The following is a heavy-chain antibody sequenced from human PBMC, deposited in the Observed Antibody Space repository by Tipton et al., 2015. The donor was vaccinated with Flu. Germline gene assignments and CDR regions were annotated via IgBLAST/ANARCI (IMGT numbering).Heavy chain of an antibody. J-gene: IGHJ5*02. CDR1: GFTLSGYY. CDR3: TRNPLTPEGA. CDR2: ISGGGSIM. V-gene: IGHV3-11*04. Sequence: SLRLSCAASGFTLSGYYMSWIRQAPGKGLEWVSYISGGGSIMYYADSVKGRFTISRDNAKNSLYLQMNSLRVEDTAMYFCTRNPLTPEGAWGQGTMVTVSS.